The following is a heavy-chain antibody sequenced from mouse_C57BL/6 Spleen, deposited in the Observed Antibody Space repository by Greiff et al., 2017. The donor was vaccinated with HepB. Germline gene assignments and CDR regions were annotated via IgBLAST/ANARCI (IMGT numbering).Heavy chain of an antibody. CDR2: INSDGGST. CDR3: ARLGGYGKFAY. J-gene: IGHJ3*01. D-gene: IGHD1-1*02. V-gene: IGHV5-2*01. CDR1: EYEFPTHD. Sequence: EVKVVESGGGLVQPGESLKLSCESNEYEFPTHDMSWVRKTPEKRLELVAAINSDGGSTYYPDTMERRFIISRDNTKKTLYLQMSSLGSEDTALYYCARLGGYGKFAYWGQGTLVTVSA.